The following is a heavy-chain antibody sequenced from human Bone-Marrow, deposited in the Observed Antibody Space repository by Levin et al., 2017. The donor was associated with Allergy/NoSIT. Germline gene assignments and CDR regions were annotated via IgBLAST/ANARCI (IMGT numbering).Heavy chain of an antibody. CDR2: IHTTETT. Sequence: SQTLSLTCRVSGASISSGSYYWRWIRQPAGKGLDFIGRIHTTETTTYNPSLRGRVTISVDTSNDQFSLKMDSVTAADTGVYCCARGASGWAFDLWGQGILVTVS. D-gene: IGHD6-19*01. V-gene: IGHV4-61*02. J-gene: IGHJ4*02. CDR3: ARGASGWAFDL. CDR1: GASISSGSYY.